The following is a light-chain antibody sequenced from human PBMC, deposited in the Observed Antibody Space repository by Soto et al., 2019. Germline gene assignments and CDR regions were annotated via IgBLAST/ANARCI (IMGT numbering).Light chain of an antibody. V-gene: IGLV2-14*01. Sequence: QSALTQPASVSGSPGQSITISCTGTSSDVGGYNYVSWYQQNPGKAPKLMIYDVNNRPSGVSYRFSVSKSGNTASLTISGLQAEDEADYYCSSYTSSSTRVFGTGTKVTVL. CDR1: SSDVGGYNY. CDR3: SSYTSSSTRV. CDR2: DVN. J-gene: IGLJ1*01.